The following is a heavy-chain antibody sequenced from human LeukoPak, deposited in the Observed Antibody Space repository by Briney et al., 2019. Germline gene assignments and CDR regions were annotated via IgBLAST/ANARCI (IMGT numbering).Heavy chain of an antibody. CDR3: VRDRGVAFDY. D-gene: IGHD5-12*01. CDR1: GFTFSSYA. Sequence: PGGSLRLSCAASGFTFSSYAMHWVRQAPGKGLEWVAVISYDGSNKYYADSVKGRFTISRDNSKNTLYLQMNSLRAEDTAVFYCVRDRGVAFDYWGQGTLVTVSS. J-gene: IGHJ4*02. CDR2: ISYDGSNK. V-gene: IGHV3-30-3*01.